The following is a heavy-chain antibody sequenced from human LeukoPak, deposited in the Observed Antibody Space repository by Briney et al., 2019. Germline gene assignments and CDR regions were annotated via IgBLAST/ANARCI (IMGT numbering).Heavy chain of an antibody. D-gene: IGHD3-9*01. Sequence: GGSLRLSCAASGFTLSSYEMNWVRQAPGKGLEWVSYISSSGSTIYYADSVKGRFTISRDNAKNSPYLQMNSLRAEDTAVYYCARVSMRALVLDYWGQGTLVTVSS. CDR3: ARVSMRALVLDY. J-gene: IGHJ4*02. CDR1: GFTLSSYE. CDR2: ISSSGSTI. V-gene: IGHV3-48*03.